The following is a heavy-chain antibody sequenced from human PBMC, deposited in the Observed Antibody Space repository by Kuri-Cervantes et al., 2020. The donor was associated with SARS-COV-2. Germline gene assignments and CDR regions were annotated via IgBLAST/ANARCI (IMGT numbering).Heavy chain of an antibody. CDR1: GGSISSYY. V-gene: IGHV4-59*01. Sequence: GSLRLSCTVSGGSISSYYWSWIRQPPGKGLEWIGYIYYSGSTNYNPSLKSRVTISVDTSKNQFSLKLSPVTAADTAVYYCAGWNSGSYEYFDYWGQGTLVTVSS. CDR3: AGWNSGSYEYFDY. J-gene: IGHJ4*02. CDR2: IYYSGST. D-gene: IGHD1-26*01.